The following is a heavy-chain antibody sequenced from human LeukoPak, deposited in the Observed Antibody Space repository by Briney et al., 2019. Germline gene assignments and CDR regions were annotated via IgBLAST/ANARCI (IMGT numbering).Heavy chain of an antibody. CDR2: IYYSGST. J-gene: IGHJ5*02. D-gene: IGHD6-25*01. Sequence: SETLSLTCTVSGGSINSYYWSWIRQPPGKGLEWIAYIYYSGSTNYNPSLKSRVTISVDTSKNQFSLKLNSVTAADTAVYYCARVVAAAGNNWFDPWGQGTLVTVSS. CDR3: ARVVAAAGNNWFDP. CDR1: GGSINSYY. V-gene: IGHV4-59*12.